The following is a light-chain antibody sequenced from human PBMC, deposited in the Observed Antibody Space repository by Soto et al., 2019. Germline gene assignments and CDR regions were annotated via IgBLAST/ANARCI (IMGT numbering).Light chain of an antibody. J-gene: IGKJ3*01. Sequence: EIVLTQSPATLSVSPGDRVTLSCRASQNIRTNIAWYQQKPGQAPRLLIFASSIRAPDIPDRFSGSGSGTEFSFTISSLQPEDFAVYFGQQYYDWPPEVTFGPGTKVDI. CDR2: ASS. CDR3: QQYYDWPPEVT. CDR1: QNIRTN. V-gene: IGKV3-15*01.